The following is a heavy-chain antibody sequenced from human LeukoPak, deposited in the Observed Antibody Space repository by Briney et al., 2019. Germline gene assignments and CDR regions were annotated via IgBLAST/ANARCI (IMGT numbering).Heavy chain of an antibody. V-gene: IGHV4-59*01. CDR3: ARAGDYDSSGYYYSPYYYYYYYMDV. D-gene: IGHD3-22*01. CDR1: GGSISSYY. CDR2: IYYSGST. Sequence: SETLSLTCTVSGGSISSYYWSWIRQPPRKGLEWIGYIYYSGSTNYNPSLKSRVTISVDTSNNQFSLKLSSVTAADTAVYYCARAGDYDSSGYYYSPYYYYYYYMDVWGKGTTVTVSS. J-gene: IGHJ6*03.